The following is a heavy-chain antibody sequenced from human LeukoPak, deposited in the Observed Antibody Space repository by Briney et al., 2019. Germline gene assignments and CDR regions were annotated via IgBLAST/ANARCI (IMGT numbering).Heavy chain of an antibody. CDR1: GGTFSSYA. CDR2: IIPIFGTA. CDR3: ARERDIAVAGIYDFDY. J-gene: IGHJ4*02. Sequence: SVKVSCKASGGTFSSYAISWVRQAPGQGLEWMGRIIPIFGTANYAQKFQGRVTITTDESTSTAYMELSSLRSEDTAVYYCARERDIAVAGIYDFDYWGQGTLVTVSS. D-gene: IGHD6-19*01. V-gene: IGHV1-69*05.